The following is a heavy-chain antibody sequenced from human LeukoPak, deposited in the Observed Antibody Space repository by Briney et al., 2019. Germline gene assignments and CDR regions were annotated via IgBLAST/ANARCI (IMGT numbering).Heavy chain of an antibody. CDR3: ARGPITTRSHFDY. CDR2: IIPIFATA. V-gene: IGHV1-69*13. D-gene: IGHD3-22*01. Sequence: GASVKVSCKASRYTFTSYAMNWVRQAPGQGLEWMGGIIPIFATANYAQKFQGRVTITADESTSTAYMELSSLRSEDTAVYYCARGPITTRSHFDYWGQGTLVTVSS. J-gene: IGHJ4*02. CDR1: RYTFTSYA.